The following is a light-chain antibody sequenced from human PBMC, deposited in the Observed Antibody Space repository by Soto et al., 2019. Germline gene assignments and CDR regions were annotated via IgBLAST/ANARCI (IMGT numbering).Light chain of an antibody. J-gene: IGKJ1*01. Sequence: DIVLTQSPDSLALSLGERATINCRSSQTLLYGANNKDYLAWYQQKPGQPPKVLIYWASTRESGVPDRFSGSGSGADFTLTISSLQAEDVAVYYCQQYYTTPWTFSQGTKVEIK. CDR2: WAS. CDR3: QQYYTTPWT. CDR1: QTLLYGANNKDY. V-gene: IGKV4-1*01.